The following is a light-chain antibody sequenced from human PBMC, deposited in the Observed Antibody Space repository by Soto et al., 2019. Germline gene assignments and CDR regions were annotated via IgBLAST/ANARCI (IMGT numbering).Light chain of an antibody. CDR3: QQYFSYPLT. CDR1: QGISSH. J-gene: IGKJ4*01. V-gene: IGKV1-8*01. CDR2: TAS. Sequence: AIGMTQSPSSFSASTGDRVTITCRASQGISSHLAWYQVKPGKAPMLLIYTASYLESGVPSRCSGSGSGTDFTLTIRSVHFEDFAVYDCQQYFSYPLTFGGGTKVEIK.